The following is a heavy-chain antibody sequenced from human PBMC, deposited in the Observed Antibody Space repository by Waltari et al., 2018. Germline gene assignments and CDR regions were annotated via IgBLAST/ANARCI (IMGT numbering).Heavy chain of an antibody. V-gene: IGHV3-43D*04. CDR3: AKSSREGQVGSRYFDY. Sequence: EVQLVESGGVVVQPGGSLRLSCAASGFTFDDYAMHWVRLATGKGLEWVSLIGWDGGSTYYADSVKGRFTISRDNSKNSLYLQMNSLRAEDTALYYCAKSSREGQVGSRYFDYWGQGTLVTVSS. CDR1: GFTFDDYA. J-gene: IGHJ4*02. D-gene: IGHD1-26*01. CDR2: IGWDGGST.